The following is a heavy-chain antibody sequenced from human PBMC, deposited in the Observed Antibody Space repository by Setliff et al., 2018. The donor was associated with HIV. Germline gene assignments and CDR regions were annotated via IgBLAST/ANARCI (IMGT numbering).Heavy chain of an antibody. J-gene: IGHJ3*02. CDR1: GFSFSSYG. V-gene: IGHV3-21*04. D-gene: IGHD3-16*01. CDR2: ISGSSGYE. Sequence: PGGSLRLSCAASGFSFSSYGMNWVRQAPGKGLEWVSSISGSSGYEYYADSVKGRFTISRDSAKNSLYLQMNSLRAEDTAVYYCTIEPVTFGGYFDIWGQGTMVTVSS. CDR3: TIEPVTFGGYFDI.